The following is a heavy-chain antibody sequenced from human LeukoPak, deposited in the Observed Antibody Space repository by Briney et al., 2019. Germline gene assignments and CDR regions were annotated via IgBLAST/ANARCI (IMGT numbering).Heavy chain of an antibody. J-gene: IGHJ5*02. CDR3: AKDNSYDILTGYNWFDP. Sequence: PGRSLRLSCAASGFTFSTYAMHWVRQAPGKGLEWVAVMSYDGINKYYADSVKGRFTISRDNSEYTLSLQMNSLRAEDTAVHYCAKDNSYDILTGYNWFDPWGQGTLVTVSS. CDR2: MSYDGINK. D-gene: IGHD3-9*01. V-gene: IGHV3-30*01. CDR1: GFTFSTYA.